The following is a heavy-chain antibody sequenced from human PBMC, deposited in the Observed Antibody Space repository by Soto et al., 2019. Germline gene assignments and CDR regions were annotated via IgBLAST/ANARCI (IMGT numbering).Heavy chain of an antibody. V-gene: IGHV4-31*03. CDR1: GGSISSGGHY. D-gene: IGHD6-13*01. CDR2: IYYSGST. Sequence: SETLSLTCTVSGGSISSGGHYWSWIRQHPGKGLEWIGYIYYSGSTYYNPSLKSRVTISVDTSKNQFSLKLSSVTAADTAVYYCATLHYNSSWYGSDYWGQGTLVTASS. J-gene: IGHJ4*02. CDR3: ATLHYNSSWYGSDY.